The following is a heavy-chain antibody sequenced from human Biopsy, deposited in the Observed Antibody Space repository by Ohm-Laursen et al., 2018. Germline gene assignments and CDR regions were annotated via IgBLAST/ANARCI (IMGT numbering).Heavy chain of an antibody. CDR3: ARHSFGSGRDF. J-gene: IGHJ4*02. Sequence: GTLSLTCTVTDGSISNIINYWGWIRQPLGKGLEWLGIIYHTGITDYNPSLKSRVTISVDPSNNQFSLNLSSLTAADTAVYYCARHSFGSGRDFWGQGTLVTVSS. CDR2: IYHTGIT. CDR1: DGSISNIINY. V-gene: IGHV4-39*01. D-gene: IGHD3-10*01.